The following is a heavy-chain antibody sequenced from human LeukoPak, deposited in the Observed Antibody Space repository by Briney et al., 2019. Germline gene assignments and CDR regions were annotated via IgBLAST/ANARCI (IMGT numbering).Heavy chain of an antibody. CDR2: MNPNSGNT. V-gene: IGHV1-8*01. D-gene: IGHD2-2*03. Sequence: GASVKVSCTASGYTFTSYDINWVRQATGQGLEWMGWMNPNSGNTGYAQKFQGRVTMTRNTSISTAYMELSSLRSEDTAVYYCARVDIVVVPAALSEGGYYYGMDVWGQGTTVTVSS. CDR3: ARVDIVVVPAALSEGGYYYGMDV. J-gene: IGHJ6*02. CDR1: GYTFTSYD.